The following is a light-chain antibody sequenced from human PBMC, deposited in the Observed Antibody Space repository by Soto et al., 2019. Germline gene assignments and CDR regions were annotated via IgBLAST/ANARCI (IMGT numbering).Light chain of an antibody. J-gene: IGKJ5*01. V-gene: IGKV1-12*01. CDR3: QQARRSPIT. CDR2: AAS. CDR1: QDISNW. Sequence: DIQMTQSPSSVSASVGDRVTISCRASQDISNWLAWYQQKPGEAPKFLIYAASNLQSGVPSKFSVSGSGTDFTLTISSLQPEDFAVYYCQQARRSPITFGQGTRLEIK.